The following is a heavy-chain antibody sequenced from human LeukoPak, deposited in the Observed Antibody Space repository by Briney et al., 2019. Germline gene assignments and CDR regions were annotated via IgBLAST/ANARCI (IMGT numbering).Heavy chain of an antibody. CDR1: GLSLSNYA. CDR3: AKGAYDYVEIGYFDH. CDR2: IIASSGST. Sequence: GGSRRFSCEPSGLSLSNYAMSWVRKAPGKGLEGVSLIIASSGSTVYADSVKGRFTISRDNSKNTLYLQMNSLRAEDTAVYYCAKGAYDYVEIGYFDHWGQGTLVTVSS. D-gene: IGHD5-12*01. V-gene: IGHV3-23*01. J-gene: IGHJ4*02.